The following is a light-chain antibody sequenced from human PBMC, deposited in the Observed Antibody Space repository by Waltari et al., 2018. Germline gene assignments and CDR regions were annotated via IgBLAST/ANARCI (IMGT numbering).Light chain of an antibody. CDR1: QGIYTY. V-gene: IGKV1-9*01. Sequence: DIQLTQSPSLLSASVGDRVTITCRASQGIYTYLVWYQQKPGKAPHLLVSATSTLQRGVPSRFSGSGSGTECTLTISSLQPEDSATYYCQQLYSYSTFGGGTKVEI. CDR3: QQLYSYST. CDR2: ATS. J-gene: IGKJ4*01.